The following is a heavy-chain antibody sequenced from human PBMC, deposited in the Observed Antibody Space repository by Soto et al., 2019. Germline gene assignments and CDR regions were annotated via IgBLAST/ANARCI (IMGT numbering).Heavy chain of an antibody. CDR2: ISAYNGNT. J-gene: IGHJ4*02. CDR3: AKEDLERDYFDY. Sequence: ASVKVSCKASGYSFTSYGISWVRQAPGQGLEWMGWISAYNGNTKYAQKLQGRVTMTTDTSTSTAYMELRSLRSDDTAVYYCAKEDLERDYFDYWGQGTLVTVSS. CDR1: GYSFTSYG. D-gene: IGHD1-1*01. V-gene: IGHV1-18*01.